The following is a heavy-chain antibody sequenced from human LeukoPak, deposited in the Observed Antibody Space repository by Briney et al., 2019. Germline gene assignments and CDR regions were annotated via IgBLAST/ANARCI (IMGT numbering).Heavy chain of an antibody. CDR2: IKQDGSEK. CDR1: GFSFXSYW. CDR3: AREGPIAARPPNWYFDL. Sequence: XXSLRLSCAASGFSFXSYWMSWVRQAPGKGLEGVAGIKQDGSEKYYVGSVRGRCTISRDNAKNSLYMQVNGLRVDDTAVYYCAREGPIAARPPNWYFDLWGRGTLVTVTS. V-gene: IGHV3-7*01. J-gene: IGHJ2*01. D-gene: IGHD6-6*01.